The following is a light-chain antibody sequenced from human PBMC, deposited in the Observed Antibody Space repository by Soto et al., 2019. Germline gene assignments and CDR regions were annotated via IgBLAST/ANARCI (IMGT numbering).Light chain of an antibody. CDR2: LGS. V-gene: IGKV2-28*01. Sequence: DLVMTQSPLSLPVTPGEPASISCRSSQSLLHSNGYNYLDWYLQKPGQSPQLLIYLGSNRASGVPDRFSGSGSGTDLTLKISRVEAEDVGVYYCMQALQTSWTFGQGTKVEIK. CDR3: MQALQTSWT. CDR1: QSLLHSNGYNY. J-gene: IGKJ1*01.